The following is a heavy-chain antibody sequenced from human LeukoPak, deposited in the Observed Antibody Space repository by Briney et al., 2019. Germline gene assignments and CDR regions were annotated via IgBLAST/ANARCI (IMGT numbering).Heavy chain of an antibody. Sequence: PSETLSLTCTVSGGSISSGGYYWSWIRQRPGKGLEWIGYIYYSGSTYYNPSLKSRVTISVDTSKNQFSLKLSSVTAADTAVYYCARVHSLAGTTRWFDPWGQGTLVTVSS. J-gene: IGHJ5*02. CDR1: GGSISSGGYY. D-gene: IGHD1-1*01. CDR2: IYYSGST. CDR3: ARVHSLAGTTRWFDP. V-gene: IGHV4-31*03.